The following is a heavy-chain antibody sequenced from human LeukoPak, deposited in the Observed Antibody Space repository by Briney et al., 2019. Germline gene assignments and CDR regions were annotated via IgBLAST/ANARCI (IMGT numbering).Heavy chain of an antibody. D-gene: IGHD3-16*01. V-gene: IGHV3-23*01. CDR3: AKDDAWGRFQH. CDR1: GFTVSSNY. CDR2: ISPSGDIT. J-gene: IGHJ1*01. Sequence: GGSLRLSCAASGFTVSSNYMSWVRQAPGKGLEWVSAISPSGDITYYADSVKGRFTISRDNYKNTVTLQVSSLRVEDTAVYYCAKDDAWGRFQHWGQGTQVSVSS.